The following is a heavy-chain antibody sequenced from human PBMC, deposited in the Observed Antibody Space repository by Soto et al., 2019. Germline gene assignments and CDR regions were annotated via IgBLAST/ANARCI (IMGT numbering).Heavy chain of an antibody. CDR2: INAGNGNT. J-gene: IGHJ5*02. D-gene: IGHD1-26*01. V-gene: IGHV1-3*01. CDR1: GFIFTTHA. CDR3: ARRNNSWPIDP. Sequence: QVQLVQSGAEVKEPGASVKISCKASGFIFTTHAIHWIRQAPGQRLEWMGLINAGNGNTKYSERLQDRVTSTRDTSASTAYLELSSLRSEDRAVYYCARRNNSWPIDPWGQGTLVIVSS.